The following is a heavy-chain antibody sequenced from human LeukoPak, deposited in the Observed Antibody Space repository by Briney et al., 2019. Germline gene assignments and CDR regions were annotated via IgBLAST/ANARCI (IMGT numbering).Heavy chain of an antibody. CDR1: GFSFSSYG. CDR3: AKHQRGEFDD. CDR2: ISFDESNN. Sequence: GWSLTVSCAPSGFSFSSYGMQWLGQAPGQGLAGVEVISFDESNNYLAASVKGRFTISRDNSKNTLYLQMNSRRADDRAVYYWAKHQRGEFDDWGQGTLVTVSS. D-gene: IGHD3-10*01. V-gene: IGHV3-30*18. J-gene: IGHJ4*02.